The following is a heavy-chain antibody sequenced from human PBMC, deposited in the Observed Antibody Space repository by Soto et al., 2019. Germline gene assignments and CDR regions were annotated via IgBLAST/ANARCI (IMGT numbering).Heavy chain of an antibody. J-gene: IGHJ6*03. D-gene: IGHD3-3*01. CDR1: GYSFISSW. V-gene: IGHV5-51*01. CDR2: IYPGDSDT. Sequence: WESLKISCKCSGYSFISSWNYSVRQLPGKCLEWMGTIYPGDSDTRDSPSFQGQVTISADKSISTAYLPWSSLKASDSAMYYCARHIWSGGNYMDVWGKGTTVTASS. CDR3: ARHIWSGGNYMDV.